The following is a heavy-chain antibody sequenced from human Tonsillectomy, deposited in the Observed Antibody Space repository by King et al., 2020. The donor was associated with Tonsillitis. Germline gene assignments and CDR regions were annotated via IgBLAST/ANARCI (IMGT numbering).Heavy chain of an antibody. CDR1: GFTFSSYS. D-gene: IGHD6-19*01. CDR2: ISSSSSYI. Sequence: VQLVESGGGLVKPGGSLRLSCAASGFTFSSYSMNWVRQAPGKGLEWVSSISSSSSYIYYADSVKGRFTISRDNAKNSLYLQMNSLRAEDTAVYYCARGCGSVCGLSDYWGQGTLVTVSS. CDR3: ARGCGSVCGLSDY. J-gene: IGHJ4*02. V-gene: IGHV3-21*01.